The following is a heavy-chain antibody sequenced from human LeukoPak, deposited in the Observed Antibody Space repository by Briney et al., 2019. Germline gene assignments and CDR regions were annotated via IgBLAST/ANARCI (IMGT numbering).Heavy chain of an antibody. D-gene: IGHD4-17*01. J-gene: IGHJ4*02. V-gene: IGHV3-30-3*01. CDR2: ISYDGSNK. CDR1: GFTFSSYA. CDR3: ARDDLDDYGDYNPDY. Sequence: GGSLRLSCAASGFTFSSYALHWVRQAPGKGLEWVAVISYDGSNKYYADSVKGRFTISRDNSKNTLYLQMNSLRAEDTAVYYRARDDLDDYGDYNPDYWGQGTLVTVSS.